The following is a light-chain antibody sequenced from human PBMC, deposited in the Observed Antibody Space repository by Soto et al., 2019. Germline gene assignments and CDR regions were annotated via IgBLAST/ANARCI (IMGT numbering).Light chain of an antibody. CDR1: QTIDSW. Sequence: DSQRTQYHSTLSASVGDRVTITFRASQTIDSWLAWYQQRPGKPPNLLIYKASTLASGVPSRFSGSGSGTEFTLTISSLQPDDFATYYCQQYNRYGTFGQGTKVDIK. CDR2: KAS. J-gene: IGKJ1*01. CDR3: QQYNRYGT. V-gene: IGKV1-5*03.